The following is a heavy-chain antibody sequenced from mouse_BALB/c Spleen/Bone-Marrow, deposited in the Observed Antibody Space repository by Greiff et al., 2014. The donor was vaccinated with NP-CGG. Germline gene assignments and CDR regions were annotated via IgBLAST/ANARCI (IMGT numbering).Heavy chain of an antibody. CDR2: IYPGDGDT. CDR3: ARWLPAMDY. D-gene: IGHD2-2*01. J-gene: IGHJ4*01. V-gene: IGHV1-80*01. Sequence: QVQLQQSGAELVRPGSSVKISCKVSGYAFSSYWMSWVKQRPGQGLEWIGQIYPGDGDTNYNGKFKGKATLTADKSSSTAYMQLSSLTSEDSAVYFCARWLPAMDYWGQGTSVTVSS. CDR1: GYAFSSYW.